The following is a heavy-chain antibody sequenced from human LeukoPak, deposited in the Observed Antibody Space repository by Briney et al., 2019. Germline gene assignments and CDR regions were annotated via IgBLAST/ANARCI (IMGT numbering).Heavy chain of an antibody. CDR1: GFTFSSYG. V-gene: IGHV3-30*02. CDR2: IRYDGSNK. CDR3: AKDGRTIFGVPHY. D-gene: IGHD3-3*01. J-gene: IGHJ4*02. Sequence: GRSLRLSCAASGFTFSSYGMHWVRQAPGKGLEWVAFIRYDGSNKYYADSVKGRFTISRDNSKNTLYLQMNSLRAEDTAVYYCAKDGRTIFGVPHYWGQGTLVTVSS.